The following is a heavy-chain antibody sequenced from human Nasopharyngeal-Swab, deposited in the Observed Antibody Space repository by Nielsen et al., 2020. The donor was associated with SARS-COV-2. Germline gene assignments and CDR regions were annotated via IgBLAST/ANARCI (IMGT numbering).Heavy chain of an antibody. D-gene: IGHD6-19*01. J-gene: IGHJ4*02. Sequence: GESLKISCAASGFTFSDYWLHWVRQAPGKGLVWVSSISSSSTYIYYADSVKGRFPISRDNARNSLSLLMNSLRAEDTAVYYCASDLVSGWYVFPHWGQGTLVTVSS. CDR1: GFTFSDYW. V-gene: IGHV3-21*01. CDR3: ASDLVSGWYVFPH. CDR2: ISSSSTYI.